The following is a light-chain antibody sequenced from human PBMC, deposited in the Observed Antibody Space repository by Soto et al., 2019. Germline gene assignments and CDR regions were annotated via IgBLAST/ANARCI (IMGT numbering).Light chain of an antibody. V-gene: IGKV1-39*01. Sequence: DIHMTQSPSSLSASVGDRVSITCRASQNIKKFLNWYQQRPGKAPSALIHATSTLQNGVSSRFSGSGSDTDFTLTITDLQPEDFATYFCQQSYTSPFTLGGGTKVDIK. J-gene: IGKJ4*01. CDR3: QQSYTSPFT. CDR1: QNIKKF. CDR2: ATS.